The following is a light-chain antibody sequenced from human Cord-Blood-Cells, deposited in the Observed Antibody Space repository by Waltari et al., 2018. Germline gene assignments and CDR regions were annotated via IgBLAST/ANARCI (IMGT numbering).Light chain of an antibody. CDR1: SGHSSYA. Sequence: QLVLTQSPSASASLGASVKLTCTLSSGHSSYALAWHQQQPEKGTRYLMKLNSDGSHSKGDGIPDRFSGSSSGAERYLTISSLQSEDEADYYCQTWGTGIHGVFGGGTKLTVL. V-gene: IGLV4-69*01. CDR3: QTWGTGIHGV. J-gene: IGLJ3*02. CDR2: LNSDGSH.